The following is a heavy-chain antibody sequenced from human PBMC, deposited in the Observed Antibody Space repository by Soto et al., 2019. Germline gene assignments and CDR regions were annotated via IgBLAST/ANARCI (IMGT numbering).Heavy chain of an antibody. CDR1: GYTFTSYG. CDR2: ISAYNGDT. CDR3: ARGYSTSVTYYQTYMDV. J-gene: IGHJ6*03. D-gene: IGHD3-10*01. Sequence: ASVKVSCKASGYTFTSYGISWVRQAPGQGLEWMGWISAYNGDTNYAQKLQGRVTMTTDTSTSTAYMELRSLRSDDTAVYYCARGYSTSVTYYQTYMDVWGKGTTVTVSS. V-gene: IGHV1-18*01.